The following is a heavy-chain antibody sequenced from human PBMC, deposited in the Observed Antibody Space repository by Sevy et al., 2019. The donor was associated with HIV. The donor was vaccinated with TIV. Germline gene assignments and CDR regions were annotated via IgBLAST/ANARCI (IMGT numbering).Heavy chain of an antibody. J-gene: IGHJ4*02. Sequence: SETLSLTCTVSGGSITSLYWNWIRRPPGKGLEWIANIYYNGHINYNPSLKGRVTLSLDTSKNQFSLRLRSVTAADTAMYYCAGENARGRGYSWGKGTLVTVSS. CDR2: IYYNGHI. V-gene: IGHV4-59*08. CDR1: GGSITSLY. D-gene: IGHD3-3*02. CDR3: AGENARGRGYS.